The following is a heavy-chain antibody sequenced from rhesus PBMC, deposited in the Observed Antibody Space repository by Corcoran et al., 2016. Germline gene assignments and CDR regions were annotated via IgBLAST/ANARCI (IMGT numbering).Heavy chain of an antibody. CDR3: AKEFSSWPKNYYVDY. Sequence: EVQLVETGGGLVQPGGSLKLSCAVSGFTFSSYGMSWVRQAPGKGLEWVSVINSGGGSTDYAHSVKCRFTISRDNTKNTFSLKMNSLRAEDTAVYYCAKEFSSWPKNYYVDYWGQGVLVTVSS. V-gene: IGHV3S5*01. CDR2: INSGGGST. CDR1: GFTFSSYG. J-gene: IGHJ4*01. D-gene: IGHD6-13*01.